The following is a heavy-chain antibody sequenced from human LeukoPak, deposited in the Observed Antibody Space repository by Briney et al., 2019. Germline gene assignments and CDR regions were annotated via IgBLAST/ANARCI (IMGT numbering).Heavy chain of an antibody. CDR3: AREWYSSSLYYYYYGMDV. D-gene: IGHD6-13*01. CDR2: IYYSGST. Sequence: SETLSPTCTVSGGSVSSGSYYWSWIRQPPGKGLEWIGYIYYSGSTNYNPSLKSRVTISVDTSKNQFSLKLSSVTAADTAVYYCAREWYSSSLYYYYYGMDVWGQGTTVTVSS. CDR1: GGSVSSGSYY. J-gene: IGHJ6*02. V-gene: IGHV4-61*01.